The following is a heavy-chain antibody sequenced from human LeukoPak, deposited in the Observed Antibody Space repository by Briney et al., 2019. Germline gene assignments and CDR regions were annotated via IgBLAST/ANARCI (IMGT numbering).Heavy chain of an antibody. J-gene: IGHJ4*02. CDR1: GFTFDDYA. CDR2: ISWNSGSI. V-gene: IGHV3-9*01. Sequence: GGSLRLSCAASGFTFDDYAMHWVRQAPGKGLEWVSGISWNSGSIGYADSVKGRFTISRDNAKNSLYLQMNSLRAEDTALYYCAKCRGRYFDWFQLDYWGQGTLVTVSP. D-gene: IGHD3-9*01. CDR3: AKCRGRYFDWFQLDY.